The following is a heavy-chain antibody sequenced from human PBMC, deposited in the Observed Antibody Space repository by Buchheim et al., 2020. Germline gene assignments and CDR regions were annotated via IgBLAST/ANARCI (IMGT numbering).Heavy chain of an antibody. J-gene: IGHJ6*03. Sequence: QLQLQESGPGLVKPSETLSLTCTASGGSISSSSYYWGWIRQPPGKGLEWIGSIYYSGSTYYNPSLKSRVTIPVDTSKNQLSLKLSSVTDADTAAYYCARHGERGHYYYYMDVWGKGTT. V-gene: IGHV4-39*01. CDR2: IYYSGST. D-gene: IGHD7-27*01. CDR3: ARHGERGHYYYYMDV. CDR1: GGSISSSSYY.